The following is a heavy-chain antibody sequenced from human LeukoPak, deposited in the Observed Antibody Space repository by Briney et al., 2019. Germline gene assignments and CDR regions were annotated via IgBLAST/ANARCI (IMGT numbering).Heavy chain of an antibody. CDR1: GGFISSYY. CDR2: IYTSGST. V-gene: IGHV4-4*07. Sequence: PAETLSLTCTVSGGFISSYYWSWIRQPAGKGLDWIGRIYTSGSTNYNPSLKSRVAMSVDTSKNQFSLKLRSVTAADTAVYYCARMISSGSYLAWFDPWGQGTLVTVSS. J-gene: IGHJ5*02. D-gene: IGHD1-26*01. CDR3: ARMISSGSYLAWFDP.